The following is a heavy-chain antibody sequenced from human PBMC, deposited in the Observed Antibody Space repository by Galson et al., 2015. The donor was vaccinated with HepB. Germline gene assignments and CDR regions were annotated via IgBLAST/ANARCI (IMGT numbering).Heavy chain of an antibody. D-gene: IGHD2-15*01. V-gene: IGHV3-48*03. Sequence: SLRLSCAASGFTFSGYDMNWVRQAPGKGLEWVSYISPSGSTIYYADSVKGRFTISRDNAKNSLYLQMNSLRAEDTAVYYCTTLVVVIADKAVDYWGQGTLVTVTS. CDR1: GFTFSGYD. CDR3: TTLVVVIADKAVDY. J-gene: IGHJ4*02. CDR2: ISPSGSTI.